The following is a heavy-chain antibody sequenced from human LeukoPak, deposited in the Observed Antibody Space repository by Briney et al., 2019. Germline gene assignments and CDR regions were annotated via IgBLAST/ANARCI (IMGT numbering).Heavy chain of an antibody. J-gene: IGHJ4*02. CDR1: GGSFSGYY. D-gene: IGHD2-2*02. CDR3: ASRRGVVPAAISTSFDY. Sequence: SETLSLTCAVYGGSFSGYYWSWIRQPPGKGLEWIGEINHSGSTNYNPSLKSRVTISVDTSKKQFSLKLSSVTAADTAVYYCASRRGVVPAAISTSFDYWGQGTLVTVSS. CDR2: INHSGST. V-gene: IGHV4-34*01.